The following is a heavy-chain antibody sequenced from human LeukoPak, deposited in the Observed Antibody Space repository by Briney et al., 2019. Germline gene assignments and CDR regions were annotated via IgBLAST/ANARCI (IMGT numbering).Heavy chain of an antibody. J-gene: IGHJ4*02. V-gene: IGHV4-4*07. CDR3: ARGRFITMIVVVSLDY. D-gene: IGHD3-22*01. CDR2: IYTSGST. Sequence: PSETLSLTCTVSGGSISSYYWSWIRQPAGKGLEWIGRIYTSGSTNYNPSLKSRVTMSVDTSKNQFSLKLSSVTAADTAVYYCARGRFITMIVVVSLDYWGQGTLVTVSS. CDR1: GGSISSYY.